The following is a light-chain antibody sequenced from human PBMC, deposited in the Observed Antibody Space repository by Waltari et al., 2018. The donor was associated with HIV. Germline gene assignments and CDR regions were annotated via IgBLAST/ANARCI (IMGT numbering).Light chain of an antibody. Sequence: QSVLIQSPSMSGTPGQSITISCSGSNSNIGKNGVYWHQQFPGTAPKVLIYSNNRCPSGVPDRFSGSKSGTSASLAISGLRSEDEADYYCSVWDDSLSVQVFGGGTKLTVL. CDR2: SNN. J-gene: IGLJ3*02. CDR3: SVWDDSLSVQV. V-gene: IGLV1-47*01. CDR1: NSNIGKNG.